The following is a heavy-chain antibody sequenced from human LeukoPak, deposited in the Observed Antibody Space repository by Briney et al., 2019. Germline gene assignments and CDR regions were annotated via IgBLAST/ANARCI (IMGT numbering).Heavy chain of an antibody. V-gene: IGHV7-4-1*02. CDR3: AREGVVVVPAAILEIGFDY. CDR1: GYTFTSYA. Sequence: ASVKVSCKASGYTFTSYAMNWVRQAPGQGLEWMGWINTNTGNPTYAQGFPGRFVFSLDTSVSTAYLQISSLKAEDTAVYYCAREGVVVVPAAILEIGFDYWGQGTLVTVSS. J-gene: IGHJ4*02. D-gene: IGHD2-2*02. CDR2: INTNTGNP.